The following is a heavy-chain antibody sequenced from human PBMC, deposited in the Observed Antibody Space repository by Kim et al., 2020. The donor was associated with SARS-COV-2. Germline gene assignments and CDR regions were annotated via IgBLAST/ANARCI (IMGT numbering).Heavy chain of an antibody. V-gene: IGHV3-30*04. CDR3: ARGSYWLSYYYGMDV. CDR2: ISYDGSNK. D-gene: IGHD3-9*01. CDR1: GFTFSSYA. J-gene: IGHJ6*02. Sequence: GGSLRLSCAASGFTFSSYAMHWVRQAPGKGLEWVAVISYDGSNKYYADSVKGRFTISRDNSKNTLYLQMNSLRAEDTAVYYCARGSYWLSYYYGMDVWG.